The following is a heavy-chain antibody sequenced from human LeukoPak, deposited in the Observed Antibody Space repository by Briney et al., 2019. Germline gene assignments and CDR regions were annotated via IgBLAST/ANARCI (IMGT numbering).Heavy chain of an antibody. CDR1: GFTFSSYA. V-gene: IGHV3-23*01. CDR3: AKDRTIAARPGYFDY. J-gene: IGHJ4*02. D-gene: IGHD6-6*01. CDR2: ISGSGGST. Sequence: SGGSLRLSCAASGFTFSSYAMSWVRQAPGKGLEWVSAISGSGGSTYYADSVKGRFTISRDNSKNTLYLQMNSLRAEDTAVYYCAKDRTIAARPGYFDYWGQGTLVTVSS.